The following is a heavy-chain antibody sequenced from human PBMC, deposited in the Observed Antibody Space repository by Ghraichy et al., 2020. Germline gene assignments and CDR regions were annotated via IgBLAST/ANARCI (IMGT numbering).Heavy chain of an antibody. V-gene: IGHV4-4*09. J-gene: IGHJ5*02. CDR3: ARQTGHYYDSSGYSYNWFDP. Sequence: SQTLSLTYTVSGGSISHYFWSWIRQPPGKGLEWIGYIYTSGGTNYNPSLKSRVTISLDTSKNQFSLKLTSVTAADTAVYYCARQTGHYYDSSGYSYNWFDPWGQGTLVTVSS. CDR1: GGSISHYF. D-gene: IGHD3-22*01. CDR2: IYTSGGT.